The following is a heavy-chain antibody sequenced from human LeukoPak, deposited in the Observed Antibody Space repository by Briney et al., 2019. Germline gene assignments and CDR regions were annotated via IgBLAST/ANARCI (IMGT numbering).Heavy chain of an antibody. J-gene: IGHJ3*02. CDR1: GFTFSGFA. V-gene: IGHV3-23*01. Sequence: GGSLRLSCAASGFTFSGFAMSWIRQAPGKGLEWVSSISRSGESTFYADSVRGRFTISRDNSKNSLYLQMNSLRAEDTAVYYCAREWDSYGPLNHDAFDIWGRGTMVTVSS. CDR2: ISRSGEST. CDR3: AREWDSYGPLNHDAFDI. D-gene: IGHD5-18*01.